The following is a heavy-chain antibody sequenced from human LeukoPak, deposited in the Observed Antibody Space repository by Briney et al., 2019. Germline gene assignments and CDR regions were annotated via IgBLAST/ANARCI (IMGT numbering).Heavy chain of an antibody. CDR2: INPNSGGT. Sequence: ASVKVSCEASGYTFTGYYMHWVRQAPGQGLEWMGWINPNSGGTNYAQKFQGRVTMTRDTSISTAYMELSRLRSDDTAVYYCARGSSRTVKSQNFDYWGQGTLVTVSS. V-gene: IGHV1-2*02. CDR3: ARGSSRTVKSQNFDY. J-gene: IGHJ4*02. CDR1: GYTFTGYY.